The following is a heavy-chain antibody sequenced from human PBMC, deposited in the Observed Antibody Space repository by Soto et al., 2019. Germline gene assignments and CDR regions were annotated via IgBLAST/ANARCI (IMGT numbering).Heavy chain of an antibody. D-gene: IGHD2-15*01. V-gene: IGHV3-33*01. CDR1: GFRFNTHA. J-gene: IGHJ5*02. CDR2: ILYDGSNE. CDR3: ARVAYCSGGACYPDA. Sequence: QVQLVESGGGVVQPGRSLRLSCAASGFRFNTHAMHWVRQAPGKGLEWVAVILYDGSNEDYVNSVKGRFTISRDNSKNMVNLQMNSLRVEDTGVYYCARVAYCSGGACYPDAWGQGTLVTVSP.